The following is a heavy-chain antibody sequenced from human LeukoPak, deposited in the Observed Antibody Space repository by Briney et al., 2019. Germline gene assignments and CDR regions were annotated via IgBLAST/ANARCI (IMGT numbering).Heavy chain of an antibody. CDR3: ARASPYPDPVITDYYGMDV. CDR2: LSYDGSNK. D-gene: IGHD2-21*01. J-gene: IGHJ6*02. V-gene: IGHV3-30-3*01. Sequence: GGSLRLSCAASGFTFSSYAMHWVRQAPGKGLEWVAVLSYDGSNKYYADSVKGRFTISRDNSKNTLYLQMNSLRAEDTAVYYCARASPYPDPVITDYYGMDVWGQGTTVTVSS. CDR1: GFTFSSYA.